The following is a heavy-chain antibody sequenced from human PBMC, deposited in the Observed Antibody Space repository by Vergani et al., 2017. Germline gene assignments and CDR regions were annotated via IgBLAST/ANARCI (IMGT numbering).Heavy chain of an antibody. CDR2: IIPIFGTA. V-gene: IGHV1-69*18. CDR1: GGTFSSYA. Sequence: QVQLVQSGSELKKPGASVKVSCKASGGTFSSYAISWVRQAPGQGLEWMGRIIPIFGTANYAQKFQGRVTITADESTSTAYMELSSLRSEDTAVYYCARGRGEQLVQREYYFDYWGQGTLVTVSS. CDR3: ARGRGEQLVQREYYFDY. J-gene: IGHJ4*02. D-gene: IGHD6-6*01.